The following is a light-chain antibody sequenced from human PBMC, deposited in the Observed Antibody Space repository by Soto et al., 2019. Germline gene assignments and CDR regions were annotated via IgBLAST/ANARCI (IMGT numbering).Light chain of an antibody. CDR3: QSYDTSLSGFYV. CDR1: SSNIGAGYN. V-gene: IGLV1-40*01. CDR2: DNN. J-gene: IGLJ1*01. Sequence: QSVLTQPPSVSGAPGQRASISCTGSSSNIGAGYNVHWYQQLPGTAPKLLIYDNNNRPSGVPDRFSGSKSGTSASLAITGLQAEDEADYYCQSYDTSLSGFYVFGTGTKLTVL.